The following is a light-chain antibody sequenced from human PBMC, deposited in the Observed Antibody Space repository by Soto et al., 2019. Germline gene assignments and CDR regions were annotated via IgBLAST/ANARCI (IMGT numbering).Light chain of an antibody. CDR2: KAS. V-gene: IGKV1-5*03. CDR3: QHYNSYPEA. Sequence: TQMTQSPSTLSASVGDRVTCTCRASQTISSWLAWYQQKPGKAPKLLIYKASTLKSGVPSRFSGSGSGTEFTLTISSLQPDDFATYYCQHYNSYPEAVGQGTKVEIK. J-gene: IGKJ1*01. CDR1: QTISSW.